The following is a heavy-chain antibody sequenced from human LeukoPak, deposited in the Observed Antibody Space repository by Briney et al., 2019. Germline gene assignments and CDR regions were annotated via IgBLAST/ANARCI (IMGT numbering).Heavy chain of an antibody. J-gene: IGHJ3*02. Sequence: SETLSLTCAVYGGSFSGYYWSWIRQPPGKGLEWIGEINHSGSTNYNPSLKSRVTISVDTSKNQFSLKLSSVTAADTAVYYCARTLLRSSAFDIWGQGTMVTVSS. CDR3: ARTLLRSSAFDI. CDR2: INHSGST. D-gene: IGHD3-16*01. V-gene: IGHV4-34*01. CDR1: GGSFSGYY.